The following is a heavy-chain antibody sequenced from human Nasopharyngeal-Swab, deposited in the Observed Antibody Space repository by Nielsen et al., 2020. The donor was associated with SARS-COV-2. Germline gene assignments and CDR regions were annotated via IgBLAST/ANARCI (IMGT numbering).Heavy chain of an antibody. Sequence: GESLKISCAASGFTFSSYSMNWVRQAPGKGLEGVSYISSSSSTIYYADSVKGRFTISRDNAKNSLYLQMNSLRAEDTAVYFCARGQLWPGYWGQGTLVTVSS. J-gene: IGHJ4*02. CDR2: ISSSSSTI. V-gene: IGHV3-48*01. CDR1: GFTFSSYS. D-gene: IGHD5-18*01. CDR3: ARGQLWPGY.